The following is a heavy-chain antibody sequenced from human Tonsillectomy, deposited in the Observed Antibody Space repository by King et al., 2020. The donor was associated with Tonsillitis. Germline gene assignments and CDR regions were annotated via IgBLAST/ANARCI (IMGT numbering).Heavy chain of an antibody. J-gene: IGHJ4*02. CDR3: AKEDYGDSNFDY. D-gene: IGHD4-17*01. V-gene: IGHV3-23*04. CDR2: LSGSGGGP. CDR1: GFTFSSYA. Sequence: VQLVESGGGLVQPGGSLRLSCAASGFTFSSYAMSWVRQAPGKGLEWVSALSGSGGGPSYADSVKGRFTIPRDNSKNTLYLQMNSLRAEDTAVYYCAKEDYGDSNFDYWGQGTLVTVSS.